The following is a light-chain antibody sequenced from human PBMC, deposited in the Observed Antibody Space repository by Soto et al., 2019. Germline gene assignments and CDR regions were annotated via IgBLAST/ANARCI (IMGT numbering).Light chain of an antibody. CDR2: GNN. J-gene: IGLJ1*01. V-gene: IGLV1-40*01. Sequence: QAVVTQPPSVSGAPGQRVTISCTGSSSNIGAGYDVHWYQQLPGTAPKLVIYGNNNRPSGVPDRFSGSNSGTSASLAITGLQAEDEADYYCQSYGSSLSGYFFGTGTKVTVL. CDR1: SSNIGAGYD. CDR3: QSYGSSLSGYF.